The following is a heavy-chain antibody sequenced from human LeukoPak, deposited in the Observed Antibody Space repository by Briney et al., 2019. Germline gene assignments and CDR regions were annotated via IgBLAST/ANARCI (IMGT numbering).Heavy chain of an antibody. CDR3: ARDYHGDYPYYFDY. Sequence: TGGSLRLSCAVSGFTFSRDWMSWVRQAPGKGLVWVAHIEQDGSAKYYVDSVKGRFTISRDNAKKSVYLQMNSLRAEDTAIYYCARDYHGDYPYYFDYWGQGTLVTVSS. V-gene: IGHV3-7*03. CDR2: IEQDGSAK. CDR1: GFTFSRDW. J-gene: IGHJ4*02. D-gene: IGHD4-17*01.